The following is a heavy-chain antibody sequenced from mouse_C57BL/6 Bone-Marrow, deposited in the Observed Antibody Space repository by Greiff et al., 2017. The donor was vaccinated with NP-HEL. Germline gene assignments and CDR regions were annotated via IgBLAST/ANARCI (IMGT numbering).Heavy chain of an antibody. J-gene: IGHJ2*01. V-gene: IGHV1-26*01. CDR2: INPNNGGT. Sequence: VQLQQSGPELVKPGASVKISCKASGYTFTDYYMNWVKQSHGKSLEWIGDINPNNGGTSYNQKFKGKATLTVDKSSSTAYMELRSLTSEDSAVYYCARVPGVFTRDYWGQGTTLTVSS. D-gene: IGHD4-1*01. CDR3: ARVPGVFTRDY. CDR1: GYTFTDYY.